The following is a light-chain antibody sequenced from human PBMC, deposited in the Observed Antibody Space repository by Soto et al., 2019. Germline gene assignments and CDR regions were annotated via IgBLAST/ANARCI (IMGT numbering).Light chain of an antibody. CDR1: QVISSW. Sequence: DIQMTQAPSFVSAFVGDRVTITCRASQVISSWLAWYQQKPGKAPKLLIYAASSLQSGVPSRFSGSESGTDFTLPISSLQPEDSATYYCQQASSFPLTFGGGTKVELK. J-gene: IGKJ4*01. V-gene: IGKV1-12*01. CDR3: QQASSFPLT. CDR2: AAS.